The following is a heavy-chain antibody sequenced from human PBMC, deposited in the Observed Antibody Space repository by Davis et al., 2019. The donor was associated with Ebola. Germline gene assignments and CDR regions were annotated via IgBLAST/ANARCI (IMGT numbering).Heavy chain of an antibody. V-gene: IGHV4-61*08. J-gene: IGHJ5*02. CDR1: GGSISSGGYY. Sequence: MPSETLSLTCTVSGGSISSGGYYWSWIRQPPGKGLEWIGYIYYSGSTNYNPSLKSRVTISVDTSKNQFSLKLSSVTAADTAVYYCARANYYDSSGYPTFDPWGQGTLVTVSS. CDR3: ARANYYDSSGYPTFDP. D-gene: IGHD3-22*01. CDR2: IYYSGST.